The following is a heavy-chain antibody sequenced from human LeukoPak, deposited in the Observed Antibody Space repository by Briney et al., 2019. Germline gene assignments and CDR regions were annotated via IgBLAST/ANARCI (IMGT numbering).Heavy chain of an antibody. V-gene: IGHV3-30-3*01. Sequence: PGGSLRLSCAASAFTFSSYGMHWVRQAPGKGLXXXQVISYDGSDTYYADSVKGRFTISRDNSKNTLYLQMNSLRAEDTAVYYGVRPPWYSTLWYGEYWGKGTLVTVSS. D-gene: IGHD6-13*01. CDR1: AFTFSSYG. CDR3: VRPPWYSTLWYGEY. CDR2: ISYDGSDT. J-gene: IGHJ4*02.